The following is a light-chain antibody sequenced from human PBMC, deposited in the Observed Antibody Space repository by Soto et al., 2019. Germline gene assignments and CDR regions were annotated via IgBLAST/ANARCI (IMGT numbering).Light chain of an antibody. Sequence: DIQMTQSPSTLSASVGDRFTIACRATQSISASLAWYQQKPGEAPTLLIYDASSLESGVPSRFSGSGSGTEFTLTISSLQPDDFATYFCQQYQTYSTFGQGTRLEIK. V-gene: IGKV1-5*01. CDR3: QQYQTYST. CDR2: DAS. J-gene: IGKJ5*01. CDR1: QSISAS.